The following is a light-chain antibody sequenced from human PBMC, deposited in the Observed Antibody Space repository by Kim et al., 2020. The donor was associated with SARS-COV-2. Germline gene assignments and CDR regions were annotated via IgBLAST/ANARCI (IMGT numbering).Light chain of an antibody. J-gene: IGKJ1*01. CDR3: QQYHDSGT. CDR2: YAS. CDR1: HCINNW. Sequence: SASVRDILPLTCRARHCINNWLAWYQHQPVKAPQLLIYYASSLGSGVPSRFSGSGSGTAFTLTISSLQPYDFATYYCQQYHDSGTFGQGTKVDIK. V-gene: IGKV1-5*01.